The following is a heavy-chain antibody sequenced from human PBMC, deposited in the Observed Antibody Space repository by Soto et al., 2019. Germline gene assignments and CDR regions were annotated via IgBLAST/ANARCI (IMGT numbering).Heavy chain of an antibody. V-gene: IGHV1-69*13. D-gene: IGHD2-21*02. CDR3: ARLRGLAYCGGDCDDAFDI. CDR1: GGTFSSYA. Sequence: SVKVSCKASGGTFSSYAISWVRQAPGQGLEWMGGIIPIFGTANYAQKFQGRVTITADESTSTAYMELSSLRSEDTAVYYCARLRGLAYCGGDCDDAFDIWGQGTMVTVSS. CDR2: IIPIFGTA. J-gene: IGHJ3*02.